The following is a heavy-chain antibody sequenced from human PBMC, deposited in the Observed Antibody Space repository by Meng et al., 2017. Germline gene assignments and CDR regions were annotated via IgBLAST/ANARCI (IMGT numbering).Heavy chain of an antibody. CDR2: ISYDGSNK. V-gene: IGHV3-30*04. CDR3: ARGKGWFDP. J-gene: IGHJ5*02. Sequence: QVPAGESWGGVVPPGRSLRLSCAASGFTFSSYAMHWVRQAPGKGLGWVAVISYDGSNKYYADSVKGRFTISRDNSKNTLYLQMNSLRAEDTAVYYCARGKGWFDPWGQGTLVTVSS. CDR1: GFTFSSYA.